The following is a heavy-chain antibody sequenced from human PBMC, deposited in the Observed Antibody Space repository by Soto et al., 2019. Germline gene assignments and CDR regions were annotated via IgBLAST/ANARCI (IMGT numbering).Heavy chain of an antibody. CDR3: ARVVAGTHALDY. CDR1: GFTFSSYA. D-gene: IGHD6-19*01. CDR2: ISYDGSNK. Sequence: QVQLVESGGGVVQPGRSLRLSCAASGFTFSSYAMHWVRQAPGKGLEWVAVISYDGSNKYYADSVKGRFTISRDNSKNTLYLQMNSLRAEDTAVYYCARVVAGTHALDYWGQGTLVTVSS. V-gene: IGHV3-30-3*01. J-gene: IGHJ4*02.